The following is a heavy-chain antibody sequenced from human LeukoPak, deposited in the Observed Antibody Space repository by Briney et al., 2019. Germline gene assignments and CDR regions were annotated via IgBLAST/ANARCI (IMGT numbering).Heavy chain of an antibody. D-gene: IGHD2-2*01. J-gene: IGHJ4*02. V-gene: IGHV3-30*18. CDR3: AKDLSTKWSLDY. CDR1: GFAFRSNG. CDR2: ISYDGNTK. Sequence: GGSLRLSCAASGFAFRSNGMHWVRQAPGKGLEWVAFISYDGNTKYYGDSVRGRFTISRDNSKNTLYLQMNSLRPDDTTVYYCAKDLSTKWSLDYWGQGTLVTGSS.